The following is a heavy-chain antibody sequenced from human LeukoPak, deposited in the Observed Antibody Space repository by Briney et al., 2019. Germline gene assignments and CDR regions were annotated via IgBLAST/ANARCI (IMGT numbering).Heavy chain of an antibody. J-gene: IGHJ4*02. V-gene: IGHV3-23*01. CDR2: ITSTGEST. CDR1: EFTFSIYA. Sequence: QPGGSLRLSCAASEFTFSIYAMSWVRQAPGRGLEWVASITSTGESTWYAGSVKGRFTISRDNSKYTVYLQMSSLRAEDTAIYYCAKDRPNYFGTNGHYYRRDGDFWGQGTLVTVSS. D-gene: IGHD3-22*01. CDR3: AKDRPNYFGTNGHYYRRDGDF.